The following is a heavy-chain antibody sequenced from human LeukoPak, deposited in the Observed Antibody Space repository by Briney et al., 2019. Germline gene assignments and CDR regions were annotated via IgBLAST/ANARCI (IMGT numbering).Heavy chain of an antibody. V-gene: IGHV4-34*01. CDR1: GGSFSGYY. Sequence: PSETLSLTCAVYGGSFSGYYWSWIRQPLGKGLEWIGEINHSGSTNYNPSLKSRVTISVDTSKNQLSLKLSSVTAADTAVYYCARHTAFGIVVVPAAPYFDYWGQGTLVTVSS. CDR3: ARHTAFGIVVVPAAPYFDY. CDR2: INHSGST. D-gene: IGHD2-2*01. J-gene: IGHJ4*02.